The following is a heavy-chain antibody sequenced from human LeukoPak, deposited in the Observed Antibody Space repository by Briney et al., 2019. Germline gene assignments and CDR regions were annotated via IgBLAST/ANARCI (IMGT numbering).Heavy chain of an antibody. CDR3: ARGYSYGHRSRHFDC. CDR1: SGSISGYY. CDR2: VYYSGST. J-gene: IGHJ4*02. V-gene: IGHV4-59*01. D-gene: IGHD5-18*01. Sequence: NPSETLSLTCTVSSGSISGYYWSWIRQPPGKGLEWIGYVYYSGSTNYNPSLKSRVTMSVDTSKNQFSLKVSSVTAADTAVYYCARGYSYGHRSRHFDCWGQGTLVTVSS.